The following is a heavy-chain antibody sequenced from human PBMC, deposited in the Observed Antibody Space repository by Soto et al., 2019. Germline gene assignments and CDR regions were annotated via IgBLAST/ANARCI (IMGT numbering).Heavy chain of an antibody. CDR1: GFTFSDYY. CDR3: ARVFPPPLMDYYDRPGVRWFHP. V-gene: IGHV3-11*05. D-gene: IGHD3-22*01. J-gene: IGHJ5*02. CDR2: ISSSSSYT. Sequence: GGSLRLSCAASGFTFSDYYMSWIRQAPGKGLEWVSYISSSSSYTNYADSVKGQFTNSRDNAKNSLYLQINSLRAEAPAVYYCARVFPPPLMDYYDRPGVRWFHPGGQGTLVTVSS.